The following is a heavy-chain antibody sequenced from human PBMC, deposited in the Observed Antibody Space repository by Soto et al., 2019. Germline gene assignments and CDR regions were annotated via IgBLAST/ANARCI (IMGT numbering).Heavy chain of an antibody. V-gene: IGHV3-30-3*01. CDR1: GFTFTSYA. J-gene: IGHJ4*02. CDR3: ARDYDFWSGYPLDY. D-gene: IGHD3-3*01. CDR2: ISYDGSKK. Sequence: SLRLSCAASGFTFTSYAMHWVRQAPGKGLEWVAVISYDGSKKYYADLVKGRFTISRDNSKNTLYLQMNSLRADDTAVYYCARDYDFWSGYPLDYWGQGTLVTVSS.